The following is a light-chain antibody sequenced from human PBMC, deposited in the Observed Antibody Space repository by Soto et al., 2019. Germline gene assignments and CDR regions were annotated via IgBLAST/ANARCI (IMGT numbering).Light chain of an antibody. Sequence: DIQMTQSPSSLSASVGDRVTITCRASQSISHYLAWYQQKPGKAPKVLIYAASTLRPGVPSRFSGSGSGTEFTLTIGGLQPDDFATYYCQQFNSYPITFGQGTRLEI. CDR1: QSISHY. J-gene: IGKJ5*01. CDR2: AAS. CDR3: QQFNSYPIT. V-gene: IGKV1-27*01.